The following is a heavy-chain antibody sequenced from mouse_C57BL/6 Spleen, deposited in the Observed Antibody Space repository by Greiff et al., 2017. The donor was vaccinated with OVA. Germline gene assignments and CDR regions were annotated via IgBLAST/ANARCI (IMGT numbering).Heavy chain of an antibody. D-gene: IGHD4-1*01. Sequence: QVQLQQSGAELVRPGTSVKVSCKASGYAFTNYLLEWVKQRPGQGLEWIGVINPGSGGTNYNEKFKGKATLTADKSSSTAYMQLSSLTSEDSAVYFCAFGELGRRGDYFDYWGQGTTLTVSS. J-gene: IGHJ2*01. CDR3: AFGELGRRGDYFDY. CDR1: GYAFTNYL. CDR2: INPGSGGT. V-gene: IGHV1-54*01.